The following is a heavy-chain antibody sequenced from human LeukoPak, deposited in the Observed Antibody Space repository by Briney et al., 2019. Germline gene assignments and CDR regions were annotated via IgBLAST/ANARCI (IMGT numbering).Heavy chain of an antibody. D-gene: IGHD6-13*01. CDR3: AKDLSSSWYRGFDH. CDR2: IDGSGVST. Sequence: GGSLRLSCAASGITFSSYGMSWVRQAPGKGLEWVSTIDGSGVSTYYAESVKGRFTISRDNSKNTMYLQMSSLRAEDTAVYFCAKDLSSSWYRGFDHWGQGTLVTVSS. CDR1: GITFSSYG. J-gene: IGHJ4*02. V-gene: IGHV3-23*01.